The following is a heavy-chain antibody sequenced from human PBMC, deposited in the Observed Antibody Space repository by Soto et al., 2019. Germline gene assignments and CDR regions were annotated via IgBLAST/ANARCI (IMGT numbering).Heavy chain of an antibody. V-gene: IGHV4-59*02. CDR3: ASTMAPEYFQQ. J-gene: IGHJ1*01. D-gene: IGHD3-10*01. Sequence: SETLSLTCSVSGGSVKNYYWSWIRQPPGKGLEWIGFFLYGGNTDYNPSLRSRVTISVDTPENQISLRLTSVTAADTAIYYCASTMAPEYFQQWGQGTLVTVSS. CDR1: GGSVKNYY. CDR2: FLYGGNT.